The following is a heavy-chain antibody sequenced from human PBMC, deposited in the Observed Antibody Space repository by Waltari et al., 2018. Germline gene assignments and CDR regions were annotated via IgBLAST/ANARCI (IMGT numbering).Heavy chain of an antibody. V-gene: IGHV3-30*02. CDR1: GFTFSSYG. CDR3: AKGGRGAAAGTGRGIDY. J-gene: IGHJ4*02. D-gene: IGHD6-13*01. Sequence: QVQLVESGGGVVQPGGSLRLSCAASGFTFSSYGMHWVRQAPGKELGWVAFIRYDGSKKYYADSVKGRFTISRDNSKNTLYLQMNSLRAEDTAVYYCAKGGRGAAAGTGRGIDYWGQGTLVTVSS. CDR2: IRYDGSKK.